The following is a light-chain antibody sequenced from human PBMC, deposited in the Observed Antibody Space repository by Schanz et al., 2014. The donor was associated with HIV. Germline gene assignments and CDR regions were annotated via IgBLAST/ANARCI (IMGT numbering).Light chain of an antibody. CDR1: QDIGNW. CDR2: YAS. CDR3: QQCHSFPRT. J-gene: IGKJ1*01. V-gene: IGKV1-5*03. Sequence: DIQMTQSPSTLSASVGDTVTITCRASQDIGNWLAWYQQKPGKAPKILIYYASTLEGGVPSRFSGSGSGTEFTLTIDSLLPDDFATYYCQQCHSFPRTFGQGTKVEIK.